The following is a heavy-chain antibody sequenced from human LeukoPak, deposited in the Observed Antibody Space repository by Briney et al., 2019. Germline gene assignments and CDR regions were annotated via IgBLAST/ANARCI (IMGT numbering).Heavy chain of an antibody. CDR1: GFTVSDNY. V-gene: IGHV3-53*01. J-gene: IGHJ3*02. Sequence: GGSLRLSCAASGFTVSDNYMTWVRQAPGKGLEWVSSNYSAGATHYAESVKGRFTISRDNSKNTLYLQMNSLRAEDMAVYYCARIEWERLGRAFDIWGQGTMVTVSS. CDR2: NYSAGAT. D-gene: IGHD1-26*01. CDR3: ARIEWERLGRAFDI.